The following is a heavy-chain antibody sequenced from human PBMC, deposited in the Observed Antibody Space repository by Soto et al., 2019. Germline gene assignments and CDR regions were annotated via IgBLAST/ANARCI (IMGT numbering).Heavy chain of an antibody. J-gene: IGHJ5*02. CDR2: IYYSGST. D-gene: IGHD1-1*01. Sequence: SETLSLTCTVSGGSISSSSYYWGWIRQPPGKGLEWIGSIYYSGSTYYNPSLKSRVTISVDTSKNQFSLKLSSVTAADTAVYYCARLQPPKLERHRGAFDPWGQGTLVTVSS. CDR1: GGSISSSSYY. V-gene: IGHV4-39*01. CDR3: ARLQPPKLERHRGAFDP.